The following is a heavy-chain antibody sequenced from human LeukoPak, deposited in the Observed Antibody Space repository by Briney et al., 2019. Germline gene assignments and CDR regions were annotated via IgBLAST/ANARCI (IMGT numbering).Heavy chain of an antibody. J-gene: IGHJ4*02. CDR3: AREAPPSYSGYEYYFDY. CDR1: GYTFTSYD. Sequence: GASVKVSCKASGYTFTSYDINWVRQATGQGLERMGWMNPNSGNTGYAQKFQGRVTMTRNTSISTAYMELSSLRSEDTAVYYCAREAPPSYSGYEYYFDYWGQGTLVTVSS. D-gene: IGHD5-12*01. CDR2: MNPNSGNT. V-gene: IGHV1-8*01.